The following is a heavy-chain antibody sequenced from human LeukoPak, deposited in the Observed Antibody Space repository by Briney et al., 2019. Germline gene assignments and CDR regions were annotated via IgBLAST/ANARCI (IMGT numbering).Heavy chain of an antibody. CDR1: GGSFSGYY. Sequence: SETLSLTCAVYGGSFSGYYWSWIRQPPGKGLEWIGEINHSGSTNYNPSLKSRVTISVDTSKNQFSLKLSSVTAADTAVYYCASVFWSGYYNWYDYWGQGTLVTVSS. D-gene: IGHD3-3*01. CDR3: ASVFWSGYYNWYDY. CDR2: INHSGST. V-gene: IGHV4-34*01. J-gene: IGHJ4*02.